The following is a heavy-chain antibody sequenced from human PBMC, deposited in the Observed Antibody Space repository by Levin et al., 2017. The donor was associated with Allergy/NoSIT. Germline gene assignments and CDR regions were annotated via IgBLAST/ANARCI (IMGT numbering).Heavy chain of an antibody. CDR1: GFNFRAYA. D-gene: IGHD1-1*01. J-gene: IGHJ4*02. CDR2: ISFDGTNK. CDR3: AGDGDLDTEGSSFDY. V-gene: IGHV3-30*04. Sequence: GGSLRLSCAASGFNFRAYAMHWVRQAPGKGLEWLAIISFDGTNKYSADSVKGRFTVSRDNSNNTLHLEMHGLRTTDTAVDYCAGDGDLDTEGSSFDYWGRGTQVTVSS.